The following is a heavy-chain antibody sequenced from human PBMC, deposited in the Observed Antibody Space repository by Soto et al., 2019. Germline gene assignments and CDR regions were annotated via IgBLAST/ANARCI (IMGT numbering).Heavy chain of an antibody. D-gene: IGHD5-18*01. CDR1: GGTFSSYS. V-gene: IGHV1-69*06. CDR3: ARDGAGDTAMVFYYYYYGMDV. Sequence: ASVKVSCKASGGTFSSYSISWVLQAPGQGLEWMGGIIPIFGTANYAQKFQGRVTITADKSTSTAYMELSSLRPEDTAVYYCARDGAGDTAMVFYYYYYGMDVWGQGTTVTVSS. CDR2: IIPIFGTA. J-gene: IGHJ6*02.